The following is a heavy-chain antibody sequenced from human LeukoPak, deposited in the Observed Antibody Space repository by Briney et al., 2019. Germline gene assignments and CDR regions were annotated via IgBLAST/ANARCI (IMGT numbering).Heavy chain of an antibody. CDR3: ARERQDTVLHSGAFDI. CDR2: IASDGTHT. J-gene: IGHJ3*02. CDR1: EFTFSSYG. V-gene: IGHV3-30*19. D-gene: IGHD2-21*01. Sequence: GGSLRLSCAASEFTFSSYGMHWVRQAPGKGLEWVADIASDGTHTFYAESVKGRFTISRDNSKNTLYLQMNSLRAEDTAVYFCARERQDTVLHSGAFDIWGQGTMVTVSS.